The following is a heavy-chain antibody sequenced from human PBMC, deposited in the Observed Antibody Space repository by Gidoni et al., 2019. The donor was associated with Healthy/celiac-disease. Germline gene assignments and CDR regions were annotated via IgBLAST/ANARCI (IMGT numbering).Heavy chain of an antibody. J-gene: IGHJ5*02. CDR3: ARTRQLANWFDP. Sequence: QVQLQQWGAGLLKPSETLSLTCAVYGGSFSAYYWSWIRQPPGKGLEWIGEINHSGSTNYNPSLKSRVTISVDTSKNQFSLKLSSVTAADTAVYYCARTRQLANWFDPWGQGTLVTVSS. D-gene: IGHD6-13*01. CDR2: INHSGST. CDR1: GGSFSAYY. V-gene: IGHV4-34*01.